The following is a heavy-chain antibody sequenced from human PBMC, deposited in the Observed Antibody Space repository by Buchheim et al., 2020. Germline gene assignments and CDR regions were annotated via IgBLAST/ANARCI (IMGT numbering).Heavy chain of an antibody. CDR3: AKSRQVIYYYYGMDV. Sequence: EVQLLESGGGLVQPGGSLRLSCAASGFTFSSYAMTWVRQAPGKGLEWVSTITGSGHDTYYADSVKGRFILSRANSKNTLFLQMNSLRAEDTAIYYCAKSRQVIYYYYGMDVWGQGTT. V-gene: IGHV3-23*01. CDR2: ITGSGHDT. J-gene: IGHJ6*02. CDR1: GFTFSSYA.